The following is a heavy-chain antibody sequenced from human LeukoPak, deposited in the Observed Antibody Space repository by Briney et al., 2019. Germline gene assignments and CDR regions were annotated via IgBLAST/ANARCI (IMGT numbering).Heavy chain of an antibody. J-gene: IGHJ5*02. V-gene: IGHV1-69*13. D-gene: IGHD6-19*01. Sequence: GASVKVSCKASGGTFTTDAITWVRQAPGQGLEWMGRIIPMFGRTNYAQKFQGRVTITADESTTSTYMELSGLRSEDTAVYYCAREEKWLTPFLDRWGQGTLVTVSS. CDR2: IIPMFGRT. CDR1: GGTFTTDA. CDR3: AREEKWLTPFLDR.